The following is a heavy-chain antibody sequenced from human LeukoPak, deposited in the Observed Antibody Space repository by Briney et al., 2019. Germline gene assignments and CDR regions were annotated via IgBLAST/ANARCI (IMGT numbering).Heavy chain of an antibody. J-gene: IGHJ4*02. V-gene: IGHV3-53*01. Sequence: GGSLRLSCAASGFTVSSNYVSWVRQAPGKGLEWVSVIYSGGSTYYADSVKGRFTISRDNSKNTLYLQMNSLRAEDTAVYYCARAKDTDREYFDYWGQGTLVTVSS. CDR2: IYSGGST. CDR3: ARAKDTDREYFDY. D-gene: IGHD2-15*01. CDR1: GFTVSSNY.